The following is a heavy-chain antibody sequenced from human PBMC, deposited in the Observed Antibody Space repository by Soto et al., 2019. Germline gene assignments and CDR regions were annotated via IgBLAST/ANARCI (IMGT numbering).Heavy chain of an antibody. D-gene: IGHD6-13*01. CDR3: ARELSGIAAAEGY. CDR1: GFTFSSYA. Sequence: GGSLRLSCAASGFTFSSYAMHWVRQAPGEGLEWVAVISYDGSNKYYADSVKGRFTISRDNSKNTLYLQMNSLRAEDTAVYYCARELSGIAAAEGYWGQGTLVTVSS. CDR2: ISYDGSNK. V-gene: IGHV3-30-3*01. J-gene: IGHJ4*02.